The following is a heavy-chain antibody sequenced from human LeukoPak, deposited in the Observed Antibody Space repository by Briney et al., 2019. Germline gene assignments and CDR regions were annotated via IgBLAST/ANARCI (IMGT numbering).Heavy chain of an antibody. Sequence: VASVKVSCKASGYTFTSYGISWVRQAPGQGLEWMGWISAYNGNTNYAQKLQGRVTMTTDTSTSTAYMELSRLRSDDTAVYYCARVSQWELLSPFGYWGQGTLVTVSS. CDR3: ARVSQWELLSPFGY. CDR1: GYTFTSYG. V-gene: IGHV1-18*01. CDR2: ISAYNGNT. J-gene: IGHJ4*02. D-gene: IGHD1-26*01.